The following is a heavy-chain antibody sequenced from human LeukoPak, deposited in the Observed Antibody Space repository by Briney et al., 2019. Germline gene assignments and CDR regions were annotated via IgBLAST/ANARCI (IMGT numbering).Heavy chain of an antibody. V-gene: IGHV4-59*01. CDR2: IYYSGST. Sequence: PTETLSLTCTVSGGSISSYYWSWLRQPPGKGLEWIGYIYYSGSTNYNPSLKSRVTISVDTSKNQFSLKLSSVTAADTAVYYCARVARRDGYNSFDYWGQGTLVTVSS. CDR1: GGSISSYY. D-gene: IGHD5-24*01. CDR3: ARVARRDGYNSFDY. J-gene: IGHJ4*02.